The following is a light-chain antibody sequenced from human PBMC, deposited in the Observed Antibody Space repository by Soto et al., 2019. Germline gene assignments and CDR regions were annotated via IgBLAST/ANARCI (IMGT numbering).Light chain of an antibody. CDR1: QSVRSY. CDR2: DAS. CDR3: QQHSNWPLT. J-gene: IGKJ4*01. Sequence: EIVLSQSPATLSLSPGEGATISSRASQSVRSYLAWYQQKPGQAPRLLMYDASNRATGIPVRFSGSGSGTDFTLTISSLEPEDVAVYYCQQHSNWPLTFGGGTKVEIK. V-gene: IGKV3-11*01.